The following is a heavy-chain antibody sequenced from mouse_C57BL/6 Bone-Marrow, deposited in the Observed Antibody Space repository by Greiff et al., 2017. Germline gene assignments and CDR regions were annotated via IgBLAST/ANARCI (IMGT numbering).Heavy chain of an antibody. CDR2: ISSGGDYI. Sequence: DVMLVESGEGLVKPGGSLKLSCAASGFTFSSYAMSWVRQTPEKRLEWVAYISSGGDYIYYADTVKGRFTISRDNARNTLYLQMSSLKSEDTAMYYGTRFYDYDRGFDYWGQGTTLTVSS. D-gene: IGHD2-4*01. V-gene: IGHV5-9-1*02. J-gene: IGHJ2*01. CDR3: TRFYDYDRGFDY. CDR1: GFTFSSYA.